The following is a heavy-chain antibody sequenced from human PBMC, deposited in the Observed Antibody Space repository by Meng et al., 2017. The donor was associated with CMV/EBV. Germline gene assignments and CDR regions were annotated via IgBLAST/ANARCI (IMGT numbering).Heavy chain of an antibody. V-gene: IGHV4-39*07. CDR3: ARDTIAASGEGMDV. CDR2: IYYSGST. D-gene: IGHD6-13*01. J-gene: IGHJ6*02. CDR1: AGSISSSRYY. Sequence: GPLRLSCTVPAGSISSSRYYWGWIRQPPGTGLEWIGSIYYSGSTYYNPSLKSRVTISVDTSKNQFSLKLSSVTAADTAVYYCARDTIAASGEGMDVWGQGTTVTVSS.